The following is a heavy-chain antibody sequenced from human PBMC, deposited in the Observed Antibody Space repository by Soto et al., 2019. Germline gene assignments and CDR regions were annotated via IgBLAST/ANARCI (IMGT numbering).Heavy chain of an antibody. CDR3: ATHILTGYYYYFYMDV. CDR1: GYTFANYA. J-gene: IGHJ6*03. Sequence: QVQLVQSGAEVKKPGASVKVSCKASGYTFANYAIQWVRQAPGQRLEWMGWINAGNGNIEYSQRFQGRVTITRDTSATTVYMELSSLRSEDTAAYYCATHILTGYYYYFYMDVWGKGTTVTVSS. CDR2: INAGNGNI. D-gene: IGHD3-9*01. V-gene: IGHV1-3*01.